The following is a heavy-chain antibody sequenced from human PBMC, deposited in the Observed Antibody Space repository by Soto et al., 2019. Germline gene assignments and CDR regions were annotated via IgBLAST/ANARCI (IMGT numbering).Heavy chain of an antibody. CDR3: ARDMSGGTYNYYYGMDV. CDR1: GFTFSHYS. D-gene: IGHD1-26*01. CDR2: ISSSSSTI. J-gene: IGHJ6*02. Sequence: GGSLRLSCAASGFTFSHYSMNWVRQAPGKGLEWVSYISSSSSTIFYTDSVKGRFTVSRDNAKNSLYLQMNSLRADDTAVYYCARDMSGGTYNYYYGMDVWGQGTTVTVSS. V-gene: IGHV3-48*01.